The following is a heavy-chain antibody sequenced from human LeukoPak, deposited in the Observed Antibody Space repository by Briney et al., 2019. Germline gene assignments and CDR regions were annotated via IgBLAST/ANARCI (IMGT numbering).Heavy chain of an antibody. Sequence: GGSLRLSCAASGFTYSDYYMSWIRQAPGKGLEWVSAISGSGGSTYYADSVKGRFTISRDNSKNTLYLQMNSLRAEDTAVYYCAITQREFDYWGQGTLVTVSS. CDR2: ISGSGGST. V-gene: IGHV3-23*01. J-gene: IGHJ4*02. CDR1: GFTYSDYY. CDR3: AITQREFDY.